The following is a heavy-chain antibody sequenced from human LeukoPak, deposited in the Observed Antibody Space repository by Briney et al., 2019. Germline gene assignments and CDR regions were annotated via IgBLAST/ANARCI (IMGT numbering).Heavy chain of an antibody. CDR3: ARVYSSSWYPRAFDI. CDR2: IYYSGST. V-gene: IGHV4-61*05. D-gene: IGHD6-13*01. J-gene: IGHJ3*02. Sequence: SETLSLTCTVSGGSISSSSYYWGWIRQPPGKGLEWIGYIYYSGSTNYNPSLKSRVTISVDTSKNQFSLKLSSVTAADTAVYYCARVYSSSWYPRAFDIWGQGTMVTVSS. CDR1: GGSISSSSYY.